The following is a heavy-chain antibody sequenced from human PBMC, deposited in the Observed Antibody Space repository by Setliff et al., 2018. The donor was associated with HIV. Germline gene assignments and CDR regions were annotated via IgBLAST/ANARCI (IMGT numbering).Heavy chain of an antibody. J-gene: IGHJ5*02. D-gene: IGHD5-18*01. Sequence: GGSLRLSCAASGFTFSSYAMSWVRQAPGKGLEWVSVISGSGGTTYYADSVKGRFTISRGNSKNTVFLQMNSLRGEDTAVYYCAALKGYSYGRGCFDPWGQGTLVTVSS. CDR2: ISGSGGTT. CDR3: AALKGYSYGRGCFDP. CDR1: GFTFSSYA. V-gene: IGHV3-23*01.